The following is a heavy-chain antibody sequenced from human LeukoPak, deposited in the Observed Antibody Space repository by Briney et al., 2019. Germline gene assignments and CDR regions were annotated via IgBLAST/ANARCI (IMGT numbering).Heavy chain of an antibody. CDR3: SASKQLWLRGLFDY. J-gene: IGHJ4*02. D-gene: IGHD5-18*01. V-gene: IGHV4-59*01. Sequence: SETLSLTCSVSGDSISTYYWSWIRQPPGKALEWIGYVYYSGSTDYNPSLKSRVTISVDTSKKQFSLNLNSVTAADTTVYYCSASKQLWLRGLFDYWGQGTLVTVSS. CDR2: VYYSGST. CDR1: GDSISTYY.